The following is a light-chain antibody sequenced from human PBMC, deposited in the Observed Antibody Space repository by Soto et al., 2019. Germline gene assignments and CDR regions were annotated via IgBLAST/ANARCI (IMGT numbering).Light chain of an antibody. CDR1: QSVRSD. V-gene: IGKV3-15*01. J-gene: IGKJ3*01. CDR2: GAS. Sequence: EILMTQSPDTLSVSPGEGVTLSCRASQSVRSDLAWYQQKPGQSPRLLMYGASTRATDIPARFSGGGSGTEFTRTISSLQSEDVAIYYCQQYHDWPPITFGPGTKVEIK. CDR3: QQYHDWPPIT.